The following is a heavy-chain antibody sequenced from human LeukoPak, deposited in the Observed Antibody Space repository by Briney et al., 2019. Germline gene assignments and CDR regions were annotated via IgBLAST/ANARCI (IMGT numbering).Heavy chain of an antibody. Sequence: GGTLRLSCAASGFTFSSSWMHWVREAPGKGRMWVSRLRGDGSFTNYADPVKGRFTISRDNSKNTLYLQMNSLRAEDTALYYCARLVVAAGIAYYDYWGQGTLVTVSS. V-gene: IGHV3-74*01. CDR1: GFTFSSSW. J-gene: IGHJ4*02. CDR3: ARLVVAAGIAYYDY. D-gene: IGHD1-14*01. CDR2: LRGDGSFT.